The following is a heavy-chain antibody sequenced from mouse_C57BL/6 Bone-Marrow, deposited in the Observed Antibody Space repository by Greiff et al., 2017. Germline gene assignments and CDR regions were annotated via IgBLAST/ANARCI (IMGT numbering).Heavy chain of an antibody. J-gene: IGHJ2*01. CDR2: IDPSDSET. CDR3: ARRNRDTVFDY. D-gene: IGHD4-1*01. Sequence: QVQLQQPGAELVRPGSSVKLSCKASGYTFTSYWMHWVKQRPIQGLEWIGNIDPSDSETHYNQKFKDKATLTVDKSSSTAYMQLNSLTSEDSAVYYYARRNRDTVFDYGGQGTTLTVSS. V-gene: IGHV1-52*01. CDR1: GYTFTSYW.